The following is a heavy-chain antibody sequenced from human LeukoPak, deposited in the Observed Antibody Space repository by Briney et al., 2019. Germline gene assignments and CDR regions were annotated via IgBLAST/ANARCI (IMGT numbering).Heavy chain of an antibody. V-gene: IGHV4-34*01. CDR3: ARERRIQLWLELRTLLDY. Sequence: SETLSLTCAVYGGSFSSYYWSRIRQPPGKGLEWIGEINHSGSTNYNPSLKSRVTISVDTSKNQFSLKLSSVTAADTAVYYCARERRIQLWLELRTLLDYWGQGTLVTVSS. CDR1: GGSFSSYY. CDR2: INHSGST. D-gene: IGHD5-18*01. J-gene: IGHJ4*02.